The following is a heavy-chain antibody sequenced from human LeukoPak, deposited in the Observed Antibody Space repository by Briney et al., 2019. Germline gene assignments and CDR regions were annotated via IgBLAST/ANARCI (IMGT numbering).Heavy chain of an antibody. CDR2: IYHSGST. J-gene: IGHJ4*02. Sequence: SETLSLTCAVSGGSISSGGYSWSWIRQPPGKGLEWIGYIYHSGSTYYNPSLKSRVTISVDTSKNQFSLKLSSVTAADTAVYYCARSDGSGSYYISFDYWGQGTLVTVSS. CDR1: GGSISSGGYS. V-gene: IGHV4-30-2*02. D-gene: IGHD3-10*01. CDR3: ARSDGSGSYYISFDY.